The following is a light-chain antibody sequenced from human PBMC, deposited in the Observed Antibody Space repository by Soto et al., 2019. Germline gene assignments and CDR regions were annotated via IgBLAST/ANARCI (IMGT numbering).Light chain of an antibody. V-gene: IGKV1-33*01. J-gene: IGKJ5*01. CDR3: QQYDSLPLT. CDR1: QDISNY. CDR2: DVS. Sequence: DIQMTQSPPSLSVSVGDRVTITCQASQDISNYLHWFQQKPGKAPQLLIFDVSNLQTGVPSRFSGGGSGTDFAIAISSLEPEDIATYYCQQYDSLPLTFGQGTRLEI.